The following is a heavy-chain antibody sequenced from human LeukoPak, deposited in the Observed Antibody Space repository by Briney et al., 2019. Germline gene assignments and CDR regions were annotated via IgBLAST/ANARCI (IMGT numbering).Heavy chain of an antibody. CDR1: GFTFSSYS. CDR3: ARVEANWFDP. D-gene: IGHD5-24*01. V-gene: IGHV3-21*01. J-gene: IGHJ5*02. Sequence: PGGSLRLSCAASGFTFSSYSMNWVRQAPGKGLEWVSSISSSSSYIYYADSVKGRFTISRDNAKNTLYLQMNSLRAEDTAVYYCARVEANWFDPWGQGTLVTVSS. CDR2: ISSSSSYI.